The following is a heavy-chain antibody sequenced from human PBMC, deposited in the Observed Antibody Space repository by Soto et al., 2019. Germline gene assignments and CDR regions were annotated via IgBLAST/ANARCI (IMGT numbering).Heavy chain of an antibody. V-gene: IGHV4-34*01. CDR1: GGSFSGYY. Sequence: SETLSLTCAVYGGSFSGYYWSWIRQPPGKGLEWIGEINHSGSTNYNPSLKSRVTISVDTSKNQFSLKLSPVTAADTAVYYCARGHENDVDIVVKVFDYWGQGTLVTVSS. CDR3: ARGHENDVDIVVKVFDY. CDR2: INHSGST. D-gene: IGHD5-12*01. J-gene: IGHJ4*02.